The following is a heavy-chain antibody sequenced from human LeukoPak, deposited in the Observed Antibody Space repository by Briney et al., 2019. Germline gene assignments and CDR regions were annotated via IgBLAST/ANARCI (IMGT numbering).Heavy chain of an antibody. V-gene: IGHV3-74*01. D-gene: IGHD6-6*01. J-gene: IGHJ4*02. CDR2: INTDGSST. CDR1: GFTFSNYW. CDR3: ARGYSSSYRIDY. Sequence: GGSLRLSCAASGFTFSNYWMNWVRQAPGKGLVWVSRINTDGSSTTYADSVKGRFTISRDNAKNTLYLQMNSLSAEDTAVYYCARGYSSSYRIDYWGQGTLVTVSS.